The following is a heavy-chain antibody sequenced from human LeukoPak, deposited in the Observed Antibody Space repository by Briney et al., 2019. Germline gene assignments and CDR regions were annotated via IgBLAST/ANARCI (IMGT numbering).Heavy chain of an antibody. J-gene: IGHJ4*02. CDR2: IFPGDSDT. CDR1: GYDFSNYW. D-gene: IGHD3-16*01. V-gene: IGHV5-51*01. Sequence: GGSLKISCRGSGYDFSNYWIGWVRPMPGKGLEGRGNIFPGDSDTRYSPSFHGQVTISADKSISTAYLQWSSLKASDTAIYYCARLSSRWGGYFDYWGQGTLVTVSS. CDR3: ARLSSRWGGYFDY.